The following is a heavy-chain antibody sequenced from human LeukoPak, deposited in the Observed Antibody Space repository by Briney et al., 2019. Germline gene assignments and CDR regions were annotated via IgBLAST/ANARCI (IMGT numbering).Heavy chain of an antibody. CDR2: INPNSGGT. CDR3: PRVYYDSSGYYYVELDY. CDR1: GYXFTGYY. V-gene: IGHV1-2*02. Sequence: ASVKVSCKASGYXFTGYYIHWVRQAPGQGREWLGWINPNSGGTNYAQKFQGRVTMTRDTSISTAYMELSRLRSDDTAVYYCPRVYYDSSGYYYVELDYWGQGTLVTVSS. J-gene: IGHJ4*02. D-gene: IGHD3-22*01.